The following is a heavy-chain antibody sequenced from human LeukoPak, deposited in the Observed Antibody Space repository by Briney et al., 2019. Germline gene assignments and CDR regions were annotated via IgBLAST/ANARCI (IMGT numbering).Heavy chain of an antibody. CDR2: IYYSGST. CDR3: ARGIAFWSGSLRYYFDY. V-gene: IGHV4-30-4*07. CDR1: GYSISSSGYS. Sequence: PSETLSLTCTVSGYSISSSGYSWSWIRQPPGKGLEWVGYIYYSGSTYYNSSLKSRVTISVDTSKNQFSLKLSSVTAADTAVYYCARGIAFWSGSLRYYFDYWGQGTLVTVSS. D-gene: IGHD3-3*01. J-gene: IGHJ4*02.